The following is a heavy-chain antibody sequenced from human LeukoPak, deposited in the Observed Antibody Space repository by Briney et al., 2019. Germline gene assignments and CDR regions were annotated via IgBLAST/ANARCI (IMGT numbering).Heavy chain of an antibody. D-gene: IGHD3-22*01. J-gene: IGHJ4*02. V-gene: IGHV4-59*01. CDR3: ARLVGVYDSSPLDY. CDR1: GGSISSYY. CDR2: IYYSGST. Sequence: SETLSLTCTVSGGSISSYYWRWIRQPPGKGLEWIGYIYYSGSTNYNPSLKSRVTISVDTSKNQFSLKLSSVTAADTAVYYCARLVGVYDSSPLDYWGQGTLVTVSS.